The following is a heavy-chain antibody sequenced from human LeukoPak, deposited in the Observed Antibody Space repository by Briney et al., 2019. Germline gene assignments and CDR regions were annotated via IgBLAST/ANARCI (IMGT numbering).Heavy chain of an antibody. J-gene: IGHJ5*02. Sequence: QPGGSLRLSCAASGFTFTSYAMSWVRQAPGKGLEWVSAISGSGGSTYYADSVKGRFTISRDNSKGTLYLQMNSLRAEDTAVYYCAKVRLAAGYSSSWYGSFNWFDPWGQGTLVTVSS. CDR1: GFTFTSYA. CDR2: ISGSGGST. D-gene: IGHD6-13*01. CDR3: AKVRLAAGYSSSWYGSFNWFDP. V-gene: IGHV3-23*01.